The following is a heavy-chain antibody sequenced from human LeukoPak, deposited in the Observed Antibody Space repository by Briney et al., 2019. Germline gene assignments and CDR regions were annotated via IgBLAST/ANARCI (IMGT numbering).Heavy chain of an antibody. CDR1: DLTFSSSS. V-gene: IGHV3-30*04. CDR2: ISYEGSKT. J-gene: IGHJ4*02. CDR3: ATRRYSSGFDY. D-gene: IGHD6-19*01. Sequence: PGGSLRLSCGGFDLTFSSSSLYWVRQAPGKGLECMAVISYEGSKTFYADSVKGRFTISRDNAKKSLFLQMNSLRAEDTAVYYCATRRYSSGFDYWGQGTLVTVSS.